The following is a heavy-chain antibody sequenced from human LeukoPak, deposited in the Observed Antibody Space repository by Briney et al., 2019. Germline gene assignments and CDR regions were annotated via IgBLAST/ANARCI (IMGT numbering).Heavy chain of an antibody. CDR2: INHSGST. Sequence: PSETLSLTCAVYGGSFSGHYWSWIRQPPGKGLEWIGEINHSGSTNYNPSLKSRVTIAVDTSKNQFSLKLTSVTAADTAVDYCTTGRPPHDYETLVDYWGQGTLVTVSS. CDR1: GGSFSGHY. V-gene: IGHV4-34*01. CDR3: TTGRPPHDYETLVDY. J-gene: IGHJ4*02. D-gene: IGHD4-17*01.